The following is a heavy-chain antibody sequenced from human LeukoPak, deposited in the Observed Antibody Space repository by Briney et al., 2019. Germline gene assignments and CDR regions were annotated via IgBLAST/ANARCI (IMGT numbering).Heavy chain of an antibody. V-gene: IGHV3-23*01. CDR3: AKGVTGSYAYFDY. Sequence: GGSLRLSCAASGFTFSNYAVSWVRQAPGKGLEWVSAISGSGGSTYYADSVKGRFTISRDNSKNTLYLQMNSLRAEDTAVYYCAKGVTGSYAYFDYWGQGTLVTVSS. CDR2: ISGSGGST. J-gene: IGHJ4*02. CDR1: GFTFSNYA. D-gene: IGHD1-26*01.